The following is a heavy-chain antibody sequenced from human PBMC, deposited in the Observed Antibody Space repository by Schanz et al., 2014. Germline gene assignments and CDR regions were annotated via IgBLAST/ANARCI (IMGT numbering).Heavy chain of an antibody. Sequence: QVQLVESGGGVVQPGRSLRLSCAASGFIFSSYGMHWVRQAPGKGLEWVAVISYDGSHKDYADSVKGRFTISRDNSKNTLYLQMNSLRAEDTAVYYCARGYSNIWSPMAYWGQGTLVAVSS. D-gene: IGHD6-13*01. CDR2: ISYDGSHK. J-gene: IGHJ4*02. V-gene: IGHV3-30*03. CDR1: GFIFSSYG. CDR3: ARGYSNIWSPMAY.